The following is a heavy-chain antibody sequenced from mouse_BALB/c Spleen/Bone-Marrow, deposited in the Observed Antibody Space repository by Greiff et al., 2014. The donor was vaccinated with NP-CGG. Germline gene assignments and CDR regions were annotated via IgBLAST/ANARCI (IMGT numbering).Heavy chain of an antibody. Sequence: QVQLQQPGAELVRPGASVKVSRKASGYTFTSYWINWVKQRPGQGLEWIGNIYPSDSYTNYNQNFKDKATLTVDKSSSTAYMQLSSPTSEDSAVYYCTRQYGNYYAMDYWGQGTSVTVSS. CDR3: TRQYGNYYAMDY. CDR1: GYTFTSYW. J-gene: IGHJ4*01. D-gene: IGHD2-10*02. V-gene: IGHV1-69*02. CDR2: IYPSDSYT.